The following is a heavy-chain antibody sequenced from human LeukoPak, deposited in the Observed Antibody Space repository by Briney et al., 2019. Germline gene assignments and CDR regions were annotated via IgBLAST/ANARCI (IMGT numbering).Heavy chain of an antibody. CDR1: GGFINDYY. V-gene: IGHV4-59*01. CDR3: ARGYCSGGSCFYHSYYYMDV. CDR2: IHYSGAT. D-gene: IGHD2-15*01. J-gene: IGHJ6*03. Sequence: SETLSLTCSVSGGFINDYYWSWIRQPPGQGLEWIGYIHYSGATNYNPSLKSRVIMSVDTSRNQFSLNLCSVTAADTAMYYCARGYCSGGSCFYHSYYYMDVWGKGTTVTVSS.